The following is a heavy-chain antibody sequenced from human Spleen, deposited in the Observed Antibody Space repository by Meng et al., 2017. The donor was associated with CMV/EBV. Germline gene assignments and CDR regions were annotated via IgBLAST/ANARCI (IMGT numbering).Heavy chain of an antibody. CDR2: INPSGGST. CDR3: ARAGYSNYVGP. J-gene: IGHJ5*02. D-gene: IGHD4-11*01. CDR1: GYTFTSYF. V-gene: IGHV1-46*01. Sequence: ASVKVSCKASGYTFTSYFIHWVRQAPGQGLEWMGIINPSGGSTTYAQKFQGRVTMTRDTSTSTVYMELSSLRSEDTALYYCARAGYSNYVGPWGQGTLVTVSS.